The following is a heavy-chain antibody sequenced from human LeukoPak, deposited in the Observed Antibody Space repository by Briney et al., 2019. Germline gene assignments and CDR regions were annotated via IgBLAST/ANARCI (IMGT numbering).Heavy chain of an antibody. CDR1: GFTFSSYA. D-gene: IGHD6-6*01. V-gene: IGHV3-30-3*01. CDR3: AKDPAEQLVFDD. J-gene: IGHJ4*02. CDR2: ISYDGSNK. Sequence: GGSLRLSCAASGFTFSSYAMHWVRQAPGKGLEWVAVISYDGSNKYYADSVKGRFTLSRDNSKNTLYLQMNSLRVEDTAVYYCAKDPAEQLVFDDWGQGTLVTVSS.